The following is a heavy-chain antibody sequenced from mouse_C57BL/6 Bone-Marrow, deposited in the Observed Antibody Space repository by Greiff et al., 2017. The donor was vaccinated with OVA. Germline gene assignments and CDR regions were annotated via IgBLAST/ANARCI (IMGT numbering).Heavy chain of an antibody. CDR2: IDPSDSYT. CDR1: GYTFTSYW. V-gene: IGHV1-69*01. D-gene: IGHD4-1*01. CDR3: ARTGYFDY. Sequence: QVQLKQPGAELVMPGASVKLSCKASGYTFTSYWMHWATQRPGQGLEWIGEIDPSDSYTNYNQKVKGKSTVTVDKSSSTAYMQLSSLTSEDSAVYYCARTGYFDYWGQGTTLTGSS. J-gene: IGHJ2*01.